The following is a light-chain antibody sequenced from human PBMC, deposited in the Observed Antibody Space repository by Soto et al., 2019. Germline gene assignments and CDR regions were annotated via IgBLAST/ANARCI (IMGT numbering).Light chain of an antibody. CDR2: GVS. V-gene: IGLV2-14*01. CDR1: SSDVGGYNY. CDR3: SSYSSSSTVV. Sequence: QSALTQPASVSGSPGQSITISCTGTSSDVGGYNYVSWYQQHPGKAPKLMIYGVSDRPSGLSDRFAGSKSGNTASLTISGLQAEDEADYYCSSYSSSSTVVFGGGTKLTVL. J-gene: IGLJ2*01.